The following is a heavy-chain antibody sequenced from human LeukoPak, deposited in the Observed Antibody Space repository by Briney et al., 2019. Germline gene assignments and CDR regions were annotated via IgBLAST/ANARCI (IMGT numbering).Heavy chain of an antibody. V-gene: IGHV3-74*01. CDR2: INSDESRT. CDR1: GFTFSTYW. Sequence: PGGSLRLSCAASGFTFSTYWMHWVRQAPGKGLVWVSRINSDESRTGYADSVKGRFTISRDNAKNTLYLQMNSLRAEDTAVYYCVRAFDYWGQGTLVTVSS. J-gene: IGHJ4*02. CDR3: VRAFDY.